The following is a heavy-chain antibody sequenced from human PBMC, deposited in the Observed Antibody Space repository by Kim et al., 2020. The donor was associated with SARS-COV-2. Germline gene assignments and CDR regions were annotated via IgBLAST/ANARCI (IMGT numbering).Heavy chain of an antibody. Sequence: GGSLRLSCAASGFTFSSYAMHWVRQAPGKGLEYVSAISSNGGSTYYADSVKGRFTISRDNSKNTLYLQMSSLRAEDTAVYYCVKEERYFDWLFDYWGQGTLVTVSS. CDR1: GFTFSSYA. CDR3: VKEERYFDWLFDY. D-gene: IGHD3-9*01. V-gene: IGHV3-64D*06. J-gene: IGHJ4*02. CDR2: ISSNGGST.